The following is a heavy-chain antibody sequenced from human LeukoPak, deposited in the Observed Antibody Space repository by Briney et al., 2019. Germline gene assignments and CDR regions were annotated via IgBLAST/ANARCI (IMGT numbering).Heavy chain of an antibody. CDR3: ARGAGYNYPYYFDY. J-gene: IGHJ4*02. CDR2: IYGGGNI. CDR1: RFAFNKFA. V-gene: IGHV3-53*01. D-gene: IGHD5-24*01. Sequence: PGGSLRLSCAASRFAFNKFAMNWVRQAPGKGLEWVSVIYGGGNIYYADSVKGRFTISRDNSKNTLYLQMNSLRAEDTAVYYCARGAGYNYPYYFDYWGQGTLVTVSS.